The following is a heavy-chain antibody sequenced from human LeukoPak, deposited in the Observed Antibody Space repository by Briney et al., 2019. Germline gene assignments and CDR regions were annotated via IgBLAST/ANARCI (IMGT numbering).Heavy chain of an antibody. CDR2: INHSGST. CDR1: GGSFSGYY. Sequence: SETLSLTCAVYGGSFSGYYWSWIRQPPGKGLEWIGEINHSGSTNYNPSLKSRVTISVGTSKNQFSLKLSSVTAADTAVYYCARGGIVVVVAARNWFDPWGQGTLVTVSS. D-gene: IGHD2-15*01. V-gene: IGHV4-34*01. CDR3: ARGGIVVVVAARNWFDP. J-gene: IGHJ5*02.